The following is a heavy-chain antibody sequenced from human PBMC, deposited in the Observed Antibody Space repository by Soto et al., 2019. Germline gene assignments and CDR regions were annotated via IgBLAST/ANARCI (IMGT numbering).Heavy chain of an antibody. CDR3: AKDGGFSYGSGAIGY. CDR1: GFNFSSYA. D-gene: IGHD3-10*01. CDR2: ISGSGGST. Sequence: EVQLLESGGGLVQPGGSLRLSCAASGFNFSSYAMSWVRQAPGKGLEWVSAISGSGGSTYYADSVKGRVTISRDNSKNTLYMERNSRRAEDTAVYYCAKDGGFSYGSGAIGYWGQGTLVTVSS. J-gene: IGHJ4*02. V-gene: IGHV3-23*01.